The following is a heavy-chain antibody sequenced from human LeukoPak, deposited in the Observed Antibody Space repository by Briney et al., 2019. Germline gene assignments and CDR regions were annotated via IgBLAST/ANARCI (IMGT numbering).Heavy chain of an antibody. CDR2: INPNSGGT. Sequence: ASVKVSCKASGYTFTSHGISWVRQAPGQGLEWMGRINPNSGGTNYAQKFQGRVTMTRDTSISTAYMELSRLRSDDTAVYYCAREYYDILTGYYYYYGMDVWGQGTTVTVSS. CDR1: GYTFTSHG. V-gene: IGHV1-2*06. CDR3: AREYYDILTGYYYYYGMDV. J-gene: IGHJ6*02. D-gene: IGHD3-9*01.